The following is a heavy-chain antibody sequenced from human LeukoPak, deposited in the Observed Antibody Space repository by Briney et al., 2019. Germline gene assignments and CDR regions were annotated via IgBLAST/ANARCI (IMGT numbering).Heavy chain of an antibody. Sequence: GGSLRLPCAASGFIFTNSWVTWVRQAPGKGLEWVANIKPDGSEKYYLDSVKGRFSISRDDAKNSLYLQMNSLRAEDTAVYYCARDGIEGVTVLDYWGQGTPVTVSS. D-gene: IGHD1-26*01. CDR2: IKPDGSEK. V-gene: IGHV3-7*01. J-gene: IGHJ4*02. CDR3: ARDGIEGVTVLDY. CDR1: GFIFTNSW.